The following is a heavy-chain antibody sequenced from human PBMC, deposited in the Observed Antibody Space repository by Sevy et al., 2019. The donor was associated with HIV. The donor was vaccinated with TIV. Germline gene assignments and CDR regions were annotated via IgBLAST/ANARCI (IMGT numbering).Heavy chain of an antibody. CDR2: ISYSGTNK. CDR3: ARVAVEYCTDDCYHRFDY. CDR1: GFTFTLYA. J-gene: IGHJ4*02. Sequence: GGSLSLSCAASGFTFTLYAIHWVRQAPGKGLEWVALISYSGTNKYYADSLKGRFTIPRDDSKNTAYLQMNNLRTDDTAVYYCARVAVEYCTDDCYHRFDYWGQGTQVTVSS. V-gene: IGHV3-30-3*01. D-gene: IGHD2-21*02.